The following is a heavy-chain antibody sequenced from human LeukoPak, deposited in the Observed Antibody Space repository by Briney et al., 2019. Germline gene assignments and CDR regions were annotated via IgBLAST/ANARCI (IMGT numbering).Heavy chain of an antibody. V-gene: IGHV1-18*01. CDR3: ARDPYYDILTGYLY. D-gene: IGHD3-9*01. CDR2: ISAYNGNT. J-gene: IGHJ4*02. Sequence: ASVKVSCKASGYTFTSYGISWVRQAPGQGLEWMGWISAYNGNTNYAQKLQGRVTMTTDTSTSTAYMELRSLRSDDTAVYYCARDPYYDILTGYLYWGQGTLVTVSS. CDR1: GYTFTSYG.